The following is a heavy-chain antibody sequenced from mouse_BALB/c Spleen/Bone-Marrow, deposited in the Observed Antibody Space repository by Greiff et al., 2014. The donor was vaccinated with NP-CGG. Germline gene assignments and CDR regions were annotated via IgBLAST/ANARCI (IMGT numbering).Heavy chain of an antibody. D-gene: IGHD1-2*01. CDR2: IWAGGST. J-gene: IGHJ2*01. Sequence: VHLVESGPGLVAPSQSLSITCTVSGFSLTSYGVHWVRQPPGKGLEWLGVIWAGGSTNYNSALMSRLSISKDNSKSQVFLKKNSLQTDDTAMYYCARGPLLRLRGYFDYWGQGTTLTASS. CDR1: GFSLTSYG. V-gene: IGHV2-9*02. CDR3: ARGPLLRLRGYFDY.